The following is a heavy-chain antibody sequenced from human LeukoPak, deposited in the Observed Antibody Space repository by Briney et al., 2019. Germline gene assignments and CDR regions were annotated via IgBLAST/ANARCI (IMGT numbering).Heavy chain of an antibody. V-gene: IGHV3-53*01. CDR1: GFTVSSNS. D-gene: IGHD2-15*01. CDR2: IYSDNT. Sequence: GGSLRLSCTVSGFTVSSNSMSWVRQAPGKGLEWASFIYSDNTHYSDSVKGRFTISRDNSKNTLYLQINSLRAEDTAVYYCARGRRYCSGGSCYSKANYYYYYMDVWGKGTTVTISS. J-gene: IGHJ6*03. CDR3: ARGRRYCSGGSCYSKANYYYYYMDV.